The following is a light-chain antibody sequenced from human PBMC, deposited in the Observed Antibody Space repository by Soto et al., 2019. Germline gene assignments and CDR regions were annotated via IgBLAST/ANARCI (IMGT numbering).Light chain of an antibody. CDR2: EGS. V-gene: IGLV2-23*01. J-gene: IGLJ1*01. CDR1: SSDVGSYNL. CDR3: CSYAGSSTWL. Sequence: QSALTQPASVSGSPGQSITISCTGTSSDVGSYNLVCWYQQHPGKAPKLMIYEGSKRPSGVSNRFSGSKSGNTASLTISGLQAEDETDYYYCSYAGSSTWLFGTGTKVTVL.